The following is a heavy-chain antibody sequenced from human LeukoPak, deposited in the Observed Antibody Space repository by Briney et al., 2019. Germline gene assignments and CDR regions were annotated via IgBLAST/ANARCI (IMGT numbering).Heavy chain of an antibody. V-gene: IGHV1-8*03. CDR1: GYSFTNYD. D-gene: IGHD3-10*01. Sequence: GASVKVSCKASGYSFTNYDINWVRQATGQGLEWMGWMNPNSGITAYAQKFQGRVTITRNTSISTAYMELSSLRSEDTAVYYCARGRVISQYYYYYYMDVWGKGTTVTISS. J-gene: IGHJ6*03. CDR3: ARGRVISQYYYYYYMDV. CDR2: MNPNSGIT.